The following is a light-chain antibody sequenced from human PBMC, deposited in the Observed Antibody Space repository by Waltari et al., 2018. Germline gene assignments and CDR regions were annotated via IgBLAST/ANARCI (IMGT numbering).Light chain of an antibody. CDR2: RTS. V-gene: IGKV3-20*01. CDR3: QQYGSPLWS. J-gene: IGKJ1*01. Sequence: EIVLTQSPDTLSLSPGERATLSCRASQTLSSSYLAWYQQKPGQAPRLLSYRTSSRATGIPDRFSGSGSGTDFSLTINRLEPEDSAVYYCQQYGSPLWSFGQGTKVEIK. CDR1: QTLSSSY.